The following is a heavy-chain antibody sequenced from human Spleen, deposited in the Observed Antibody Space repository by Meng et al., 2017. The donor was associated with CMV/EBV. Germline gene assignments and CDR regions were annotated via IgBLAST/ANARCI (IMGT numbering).Heavy chain of an antibody. J-gene: IGHJ4*02. CDR2: IITNLNIR. CDR3: ARGAYFGAGSYVFDE. Sequence: SVKVSCKASGVSLSTYALTWVRQAPGQGLQWVGTIITNLNIRNYEQRFQGRVAITADKSTSTVYMEMRSLRSEDTAVYYCARGAYFGAGSYVFDEWSQGSLVTVSS. CDR1: GVSLSTYA. V-gene: IGHV1-69*04. D-gene: IGHD3-10*01.